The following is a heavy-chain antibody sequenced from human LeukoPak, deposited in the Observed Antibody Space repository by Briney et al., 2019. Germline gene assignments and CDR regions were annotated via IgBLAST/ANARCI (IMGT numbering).Heavy chain of an antibody. CDR2: ISGSGGST. Sequence: GGSLRLSCVVSGFTFSSYAMSWVRQAPGKGLEWVSGISGSGGSTYYADSVKGRFTISRDNTKNTLYLQMNSLRAEDTAVYYCAKDSAAPISITMVRGRWYFDYWGQGTLVTVSS. V-gene: IGHV3-23*01. J-gene: IGHJ4*02. CDR1: GFTFSSYA. D-gene: IGHD3-10*01. CDR3: AKDSAAPISITMVRGRWYFDY.